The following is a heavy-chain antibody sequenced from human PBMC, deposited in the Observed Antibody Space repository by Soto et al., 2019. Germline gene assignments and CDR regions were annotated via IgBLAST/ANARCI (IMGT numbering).Heavy chain of an antibody. Sequence: QVQLLQSGAEVKEPGASVKVSCKASGYTFNNYAVSWVRQAPGQGLEWMGWYNPYIAYGQYAKKFQGRVSMTRDTXXXXXXXXXXXXXXXXXXXXXXXRXSSDFYGWLDHWGQGTLVTVSS. D-gene: IGHD2-21*02. V-gene: IGHV1-18*04. CDR3: XRXSSDFYGWLDH. J-gene: IGHJ5*02. CDR1: GYTFNNYA. CDR2: YNPYIAYG.